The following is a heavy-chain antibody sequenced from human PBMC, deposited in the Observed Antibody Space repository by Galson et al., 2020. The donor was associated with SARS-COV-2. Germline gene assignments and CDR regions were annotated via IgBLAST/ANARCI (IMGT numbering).Heavy chain of an antibody. CDR2: IYSGGST. J-gene: IGHJ6*02. V-gene: IGHV3-66*01. CDR3: ARDLVVGGMDV. D-gene: IGHD2-21*01. Sequence: GESLKISCAASGFTVSSNYMSWVRQAPGKGLEWVSVIYSGGSTYYADSVKGRFTISRDNSKNTLYLQMNSLRAEDTAVYYCARDLVVGGMDVWGQGTTVTGSS. CDR1: GFTVSSNY.